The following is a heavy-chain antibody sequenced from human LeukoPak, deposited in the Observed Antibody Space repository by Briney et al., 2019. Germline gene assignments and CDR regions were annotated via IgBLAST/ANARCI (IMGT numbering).Heavy chain of an antibody. CDR1: RSTFTSAW. Sequence: GGALRLSCATSRSTFTSAWMSWVRQAPGKGLEWVSPISGSGGSTYYADSVKGRFTISRDNSKNTLYLQMNSLRAEDTAVYYCAKFTHTTAPGSWFDPWGQGTLVTVSS. J-gene: IGHJ5*02. CDR3: AKFTHTTAPGSWFDP. V-gene: IGHV3-23*01. D-gene: IGHD5-18*01. CDR2: ISGSGGST.